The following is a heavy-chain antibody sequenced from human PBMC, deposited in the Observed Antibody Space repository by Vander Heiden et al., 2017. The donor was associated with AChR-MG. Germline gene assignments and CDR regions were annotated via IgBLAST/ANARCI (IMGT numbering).Heavy chain of an antibody. CDR2: VSTSGTT. D-gene: IGHD3-3*01. Sequence: QVQLQESGPGLVKPSETLSLTCTVSGDSISAVYWTWIRQPPWKGLEWIGYVSTSGTTNYNPSLRSRVTISVDSSRTQFSLKLTSVTAADTAVYYCARYGFLDLRGMDIWGQGTTVTVSS. J-gene: IGHJ6*02. V-gene: IGHV4-59*01. CDR3: ARYGFLDLRGMDI. CDR1: GDSISAVY.